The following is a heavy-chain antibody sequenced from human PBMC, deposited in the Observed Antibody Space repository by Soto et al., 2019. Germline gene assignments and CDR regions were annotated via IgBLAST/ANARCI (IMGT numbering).Heavy chain of an antibody. CDR3: AKDLGGWQAVYFDY. CDR2: ISGSGGST. J-gene: IGHJ4*02. D-gene: IGHD6-19*01. CDR1: GFTFSSYA. Sequence: EVQLLESGGGLVQPGGSLRLSCAASGFTFSSYAMSWCSQAPGKGLEWVSAISGSGGSTYYADSVKGRFTISRDNSKNTLYLQMNRLRAEDTAVYYCAKDLGGWQAVYFDYWVQGPLVIVSS. V-gene: IGHV3-23*01.